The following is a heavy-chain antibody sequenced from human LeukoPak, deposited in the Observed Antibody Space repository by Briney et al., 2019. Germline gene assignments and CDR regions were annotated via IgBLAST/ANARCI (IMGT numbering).Heavy chain of an antibody. V-gene: IGHV3-30*02. CDR2: IRYDGSNK. D-gene: IGHD2-21*02. J-gene: IGHJ3*02. Sequence: GGSLRLSCAASGFTFSSYGMHWVRQAPGKGLEWVAFIRYDGSNKYYADSVKGRFTISRDNSKNTLYLQMNSLRAEDTAVYYCARPNCGGDCYLPGDAFDIWGQGTMVTVSS. CDR3: ARPNCGGDCYLPGDAFDI. CDR1: GFTFSSYG.